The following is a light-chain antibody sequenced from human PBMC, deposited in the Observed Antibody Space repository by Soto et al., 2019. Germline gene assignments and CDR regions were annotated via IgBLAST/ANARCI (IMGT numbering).Light chain of an antibody. J-gene: IGKJ3*01. CDR3: QQSYSTPFT. Sequence: DIQMTQSPSSLSASVGDRVTITCRASQSIISYLNWYQQKPGKAPKLLIYAASSLQSGVPSRFSGSVSGTDFTLTISSLQPEDFATYYCQQSYSTPFTFGPGTKVDIK. CDR2: AAS. CDR1: QSIISY. V-gene: IGKV1-39*01.